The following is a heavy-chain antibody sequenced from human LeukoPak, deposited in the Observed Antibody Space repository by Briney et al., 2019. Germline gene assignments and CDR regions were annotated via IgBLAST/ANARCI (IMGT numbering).Heavy chain of an antibody. CDR2: TSGSSGNT. CDR3: ARSGYNRFDY. D-gene: IGHD5-24*01. CDR1: GFTFSSYA. J-gene: IGHJ4*02. V-gene: IGHV3-23*01. Sequence: PGGSLRLSCAASGFTFSSYAMSWVRQAPGKGLEWVSTTSGSSGNTYYADSVKGRFTFSRDNSKNTLYLQMNSLKAEDTAVYYCARSGYNRFDYWGQGTLVTVSS.